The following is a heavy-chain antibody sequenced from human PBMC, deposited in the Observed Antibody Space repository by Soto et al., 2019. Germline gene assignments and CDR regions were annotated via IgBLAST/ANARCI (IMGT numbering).Heavy chain of an antibody. J-gene: IGHJ6*02. V-gene: IGHV1-69*13. D-gene: IGHD6-13*01. CDR3: ASDNSTPGSYYYYGMDV. CDR1: GGTFSSYA. CDR2: IIPIFGTA. Sequence: SVKGSCKASGGTFSSYAISWVRQAPGQGLEWMGGIIPIFGTANYAQKFQGRVTITADESTSTAYMELSSLRSEDTAVYYCASDNSTPGSYYYYGMDVWGQGTTVTVSS.